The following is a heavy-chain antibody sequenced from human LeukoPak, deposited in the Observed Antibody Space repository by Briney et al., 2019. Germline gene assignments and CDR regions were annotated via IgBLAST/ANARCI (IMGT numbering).Heavy chain of an antibody. J-gene: IGHJ6*03. V-gene: IGHV3-7*01. D-gene: IGHD2-2*01. Sequence: GGSLRLSCAASGFTFSSYWMSWVRQAPGKGLGWVANIKQDGSEKYYVDSVKGRFTISRDNAKNSLYLQMNSLRAEDTAVYYCARDLGDCSSTSCYYYYYMDVWGKGTTVTVSS. CDR1: GFTFSSYW. CDR3: ARDLGDCSSTSCYYYYYMDV. CDR2: IKQDGSEK.